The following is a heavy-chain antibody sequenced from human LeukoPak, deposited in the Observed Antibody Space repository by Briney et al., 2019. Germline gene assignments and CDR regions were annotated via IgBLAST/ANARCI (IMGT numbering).Heavy chain of an antibody. V-gene: IGHV4-34*01. CDR3: ARGRGYCMRTSCYVDSFDV. CDR1: GGSFSGYY. D-gene: IGHD2-2*01. Sequence: SETLSLTCAVYGGSFSGYYWSWIRQPPGKGLEWIGEINHSGSTNYNPSLKSRVTISVDTSKNQFSLKLSSVTAADTAVYYCARGRGYCMRTSCYVDSFDVWGQGTMVTVSS. CDR2: INHSGST. J-gene: IGHJ3*01.